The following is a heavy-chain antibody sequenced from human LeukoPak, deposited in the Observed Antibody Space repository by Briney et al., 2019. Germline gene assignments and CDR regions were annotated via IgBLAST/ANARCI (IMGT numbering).Heavy chain of an antibody. V-gene: IGHV6-1*01. CDR1: GDSVSNNNAA. J-gene: IGHJ4*02. Sequence: SQTLSLTCAISGDSVSNNNAAWNWIRQSPSRGLEWLGRTFYRPKWYYDYAVSVKSRITINSDTSKNQFSLQLTYVNPGDTAVYYCAREGRRISGGTLSLDYWGQGTLVTVSS. CDR2: TFYRPKWYY. D-gene: IGHD2-15*01. CDR3: AREGRRISGGTLSLDY.